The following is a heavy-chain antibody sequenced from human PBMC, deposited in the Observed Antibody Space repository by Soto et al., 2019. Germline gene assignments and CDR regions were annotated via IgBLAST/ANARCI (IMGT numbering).Heavy chain of an antibody. D-gene: IGHD6-13*01. Sequence: EVQLVESGGGLVQPGESLRLSCAASGFTFSSYWMHWVRQAPGKGLVWVSRINSDGSRTNYADSVKGRFTVSRDNAKNTQYLQMKSLRAEDTAVYYCARVLTGSWNWCEPWGQGTLVTVSS. V-gene: IGHV3-74*01. CDR3: ARVLTGSWNWCEP. CDR2: INSDGSRT. CDR1: GFTFSSYW. J-gene: IGHJ5*02.